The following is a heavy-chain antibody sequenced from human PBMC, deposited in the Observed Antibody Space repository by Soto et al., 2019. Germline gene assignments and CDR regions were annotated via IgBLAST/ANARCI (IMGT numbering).Heavy chain of an antibody. Sequence: QVQLVQSGPEVKMPGASVKVSCKASGHTFTGHHMHWVRQAPGQVLEWMAYIDLDSSHTKYAQRFQGRVTTTRDTSITTAYMELSGLRSDDTALYYCGLEPTGTGGFDYWGKGTLLTVSS. V-gene: IGHV1-2*02. CDR3: GLEPTGTGGFDY. J-gene: IGHJ4*02. CDR1: GHTFTGHH. D-gene: IGHD7-27*01. CDR2: IDLDSSHT.